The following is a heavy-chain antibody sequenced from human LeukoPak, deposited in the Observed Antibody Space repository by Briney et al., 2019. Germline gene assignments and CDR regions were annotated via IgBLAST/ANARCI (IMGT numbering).Heavy chain of an antibody. CDR1: GGTFSSYA. V-gene: IGHV1-69*04. CDR2: IIPILGIA. Sequence: ASVKVSCKASGGTFSSYAISWVRQAPGQGLEWMGRIIPILGIANYAQKFQGRVTITADKSTSTAYMEVGRLSAGDTDVYYCASRPMVRGVRDWFDPWGQGTLVTVSS. CDR3: ASRPMVRGVRDWFDP. D-gene: IGHD3-10*01. J-gene: IGHJ5*02.